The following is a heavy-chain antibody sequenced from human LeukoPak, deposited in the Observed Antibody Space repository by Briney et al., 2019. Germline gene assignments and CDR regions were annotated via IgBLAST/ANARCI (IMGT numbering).Heavy chain of an antibody. CDR2: IYYSGST. V-gene: IGHV4-59*01. CDR3: ARVFDSGSQAYFYYMDV. CDR1: GGSITSYY. J-gene: IGHJ6*03. Sequence: SETLSLTCTVSGGSITSYYWSWIRQPPGKGLEWIGSIYYSGSTNYNPSLKSRVTISVDTSKNQFSLKLSSVTAADTAVYYCARVFDSGSQAYFYYMDVWGKGTTVTISS. D-gene: IGHD3-10*01.